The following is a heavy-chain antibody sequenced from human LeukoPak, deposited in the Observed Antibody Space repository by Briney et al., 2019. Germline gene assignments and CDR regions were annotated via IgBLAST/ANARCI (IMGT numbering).Heavy chain of an antibody. J-gene: IGHJ3*02. CDR1: GFTFSSYA. CDR3: AKRAVAGTGRGFDI. D-gene: IGHD6-19*01. V-gene: IGHV3-23*01. Sequence: PGGSLRLSCAASGFTFSSYAMNWVRQAPGKRLEWVSLISGSGDSTDYADSVKGRFTISRDNSKNTLYLQINSLRADDTAVYYCAKRAVAGTGRGFDIWGQGTLVTVSS. CDR2: ISGSGDST.